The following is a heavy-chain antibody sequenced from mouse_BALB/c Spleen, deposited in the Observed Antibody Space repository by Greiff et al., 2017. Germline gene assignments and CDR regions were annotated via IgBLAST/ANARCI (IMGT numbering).Heavy chain of an antibody. CDR2: IYPGDGDT. J-gene: IGHJ4*01. V-gene: IGHV1-80*01. D-gene: IGHD1-1*01. Sequence: QVHVKQSGAELVRPGSSVKISCKASGYAFSSYWMNWVKQRPGQGLEWIGQIYPGDGDTNYNGKFKGKATLTADKSSSTAYMQLSSLTSEDSAVYFCARSGDYYGSSPIMDYWGQGTSVTVSS. CDR1: GYAFSSYW. CDR3: ARSGDYYGSSPIMDY.